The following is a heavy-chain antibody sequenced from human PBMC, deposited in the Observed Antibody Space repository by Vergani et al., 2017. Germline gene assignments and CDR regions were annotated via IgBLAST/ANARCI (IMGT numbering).Heavy chain of an antibody. D-gene: IGHD6-19*01. V-gene: IGHV4-39*01. CDR1: GASIRSSNYY. CDR2: IHYSGST. Sequence: QLQLQESGPGLVKPSATLSLTCSVSGASIRSSNYYWGWIRQPPGKGLEWIASIHYSGSTYYTPSLKSRVTSSVDPSKNQFSLKLSSVSAADTAVYFWAGHSTVEWLVKLGWIDPWGQGILVTVSS. J-gene: IGHJ5*02. CDR3: AGHSTVEWLVKLGWIDP.